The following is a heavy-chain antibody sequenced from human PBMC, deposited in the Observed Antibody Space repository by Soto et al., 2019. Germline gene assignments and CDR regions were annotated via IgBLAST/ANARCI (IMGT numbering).Heavy chain of an antibody. J-gene: IGHJ4*02. CDR2: IYYSGST. D-gene: IGHD5-12*01. V-gene: IGHV4-39*01. CDR1: GGSISSSCYY. CDR3: ARHDRDGYNFGDVIGVDY. Sequence: SETLSLTCTVSGGSISSSCYYWGWIRQPPGKGLEWIGSIYYSGSTYHNPSLKSRVTISVDTSKNQFSLKLSSVSAADTAVYYCARHDRDGYNFGDVIGVDYWGQGTLVTVSS.